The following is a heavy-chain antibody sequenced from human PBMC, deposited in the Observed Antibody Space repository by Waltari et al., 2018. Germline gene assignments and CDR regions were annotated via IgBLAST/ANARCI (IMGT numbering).Heavy chain of an antibody. Sequence: EVQLVESGGGLVQPGGSLRLSCAASGFPFSRYWMSWVRRAPGQGLEWVANINQDGSEKYYVDSVKGRVTISRDNAKNSLYLQMNSLRAEDTAVYYCARGESYLDPWGQGTLVTVSS. CDR2: INQDGSEK. CDR1: GFPFSRYW. CDR3: ARGESYLDP. D-gene: IGHD3-16*02. V-gene: IGHV3-7*01. J-gene: IGHJ5*02.